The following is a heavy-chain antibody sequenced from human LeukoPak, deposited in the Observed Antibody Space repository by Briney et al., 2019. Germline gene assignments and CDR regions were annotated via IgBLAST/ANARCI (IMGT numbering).Heavy chain of an antibody. J-gene: IGHJ4*02. D-gene: IGHD2-2*01. CDR2: MNPNSGNT. CDR1: GYTFTSYD. V-gene: IGHV1-8*01. CDR3: ARGLRYCSSTSCRDY. Sequence: ASVKVSCKASGYTFTSYDINWVRQATGQGLERMGWMNPNSGNTGYAQKFQGRVTMTRNTSISTAYVELSSLRSEDTAVYYCARGLRYCSSTSCRDYWGQGTLVTVSS.